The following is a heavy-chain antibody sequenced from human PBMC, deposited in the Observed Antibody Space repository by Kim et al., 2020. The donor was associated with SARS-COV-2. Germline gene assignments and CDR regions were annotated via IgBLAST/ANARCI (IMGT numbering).Heavy chain of an antibody. D-gene: IGHD6-13*01. V-gene: IGHV1-69*13. CDR2: IIPIFGTA. Sequence: SVKVSCKASGGTFSSYAISWVRQAPGQGLEWMGGIIPIFGTANYAQKFQGRVTITADESTSTAYMELSSLRSEDTAVYYCARVPGIAAAGTGGGWFDPWGQGTLVTVSS. J-gene: IGHJ5*02. CDR3: ARVPGIAAAGTGGGWFDP. CDR1: GGTFSSYA.